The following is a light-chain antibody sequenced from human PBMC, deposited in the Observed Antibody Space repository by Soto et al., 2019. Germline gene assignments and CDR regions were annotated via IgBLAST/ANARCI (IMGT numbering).Light chain of an antibody. CDR2: GAS. V-gene: IGKV3-20*01. J-gene: IGKJ4*01. Sequence: EVVLTQSPGTLSLSPGDRATLSCRASRSVSDNYLAWYQQKPGRAPRLLIFGASIRAIGVPDRFIGSASGTDFILTITGLEPDDFAVYYCQQYDASSPLTFGGGTRVDMK. CDR3: QQYDASSPLT. CDR1: RSVSDNY.